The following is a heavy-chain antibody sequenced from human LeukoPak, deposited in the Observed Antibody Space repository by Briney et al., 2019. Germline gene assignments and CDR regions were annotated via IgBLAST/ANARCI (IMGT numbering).Heavy chain of an antibody. J-gene: IGHJ4*02. CDR1: GGTFSSYA. D-gene: IGHD3-10*01. V-gene: IGHV1-69*04. Sequence: ASVKVSCKASGGTFSSYAISWVRQAPGQGLEWMGRIILILGIANYAQKFQGRVTITADKSTSTAYMELSSLRSEDTAVYYCARDRFSFGEEFDYWGQGTLVTVSS. CDR3: ARDRFSFGEEFDY. CDR2: IILILGIA.